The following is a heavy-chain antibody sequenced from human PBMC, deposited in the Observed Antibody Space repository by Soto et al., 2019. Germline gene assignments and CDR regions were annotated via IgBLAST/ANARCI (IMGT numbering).Heavy chain of an antibody. CDR3: ARSQSDFWSGYSAFDI. D-gene: IGHD3-3*01. CDR1: GFTFSSYS. Sequence: LRLSCAASGFTFSSYSMNWVRQAPGKGLEWVSSISSSSSYIYYADSVKGRFTISRDNAKNSLYLQMNSLRAEDTAVYYCARSQSDFWSGYSAFDIWGQGTMVTVS. V-gene: IGHV3-21*01. J-gene: IGHJ3*02. CDR2: ISSSSSYI.